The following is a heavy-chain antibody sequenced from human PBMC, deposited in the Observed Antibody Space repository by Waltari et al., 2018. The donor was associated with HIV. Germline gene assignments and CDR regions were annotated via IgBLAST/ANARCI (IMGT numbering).Heavy chain of an antibody. Sequence: QVQLQESGPGLVKPSETLSLTCTVSGGSISSYYWSWIRQPPGKGLEWIGYIYYSGSTNYNPALKSRVTISVDTSKNQFSLKLSSVTAADTAVYYCARENIIAVAGTNYYYGMDVWGQGTTVTVSS. CDR1: GGSISSYY. V-gene: IGHV4-59*01. CDR3: ARENIIAVAGTNYYYGMDV. CDR2: IYYSGST. D-gene: IGHD6-19*01. J-gene: IGHJ6*02.